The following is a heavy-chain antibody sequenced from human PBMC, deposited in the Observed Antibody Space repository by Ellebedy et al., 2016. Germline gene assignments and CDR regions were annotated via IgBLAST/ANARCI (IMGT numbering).Heavy chain of an antibody. J-gene: IGHJ4*02. CDR3: ARGRAGTPDY. V-gene: IGHV3-21*01. D-gene: IGHD1/OR15-1a*01. CDR1: GFTFTNYD. CDR2: ISGRYGYI. Sequence: GGSLRLSCTASGFTFTNYDMNWVRQTPGKGLEWVSSISGRYGYIYYADAVKGRFTISSDDAKNSLFLQMNSLRAEDTGVYYCARGRAGTPDYWGQGTLVTISS.